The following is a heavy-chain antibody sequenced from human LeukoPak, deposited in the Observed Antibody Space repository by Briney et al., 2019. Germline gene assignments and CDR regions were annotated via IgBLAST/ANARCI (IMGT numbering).Heavy chain of an antibody. CDR2: MNPNSCNT. CDR1: VYTFTSYD. Sequence: SVKVSCKASVYTFTSYDINWVRQASGQGLDGMGWMNPNSCNTAYAHKFQGRGTMTTSTSINTADMQLNSHTSEDTNVYKLYRSSLGAQRRIDYWRQGPLVSVS. V-gene: IGHV1-8*01. D-gene: IGHD1-26*01. J-gene: IGHJ4*02. CDR3: YRSSLGAQRRIDY.